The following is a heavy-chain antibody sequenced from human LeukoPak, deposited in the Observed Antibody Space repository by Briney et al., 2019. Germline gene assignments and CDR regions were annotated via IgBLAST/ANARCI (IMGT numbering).Heavy chain of an antibody. D-gene: IGHD2-2*01. CDR3: TSQADIVVVPAAGGAFDI. V-gene: IGHV3-15*01. CDR1: GVTFSNAW. CDR2: IKSKTDGGTT. J-gene: IGHJ3*02. Sequence: GASLRLSCEVSGVTFSNAWMSWVRQAPGKGLEWVGRIKSKTDGGTTDYAAPVKGRFTISRDDSKNTLYLQMNSLKTEDTAVYYCTSQADIVVVPAAGGAFDIWGQGTMVTVSS.